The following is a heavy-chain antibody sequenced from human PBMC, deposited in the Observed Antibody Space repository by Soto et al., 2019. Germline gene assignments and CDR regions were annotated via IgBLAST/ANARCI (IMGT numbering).Heavy chain of an antibody. CDR2: ISYDGSNK. CDR3: ASGTLYYFDY. CDR1: GFTFSSYA. V-gene: IGHV3-30-3*01. J-gene: IGHJ4*02. D-gene: IGHD1-26*01. Sequence: QVQLVESGGGVVQPGRSLRLSCAASGFTFSSYAMYWVRQAPGKGLEWVAVISYDGSNKYYADSVKGRFTISRDNSKNTLYLQMNSLRAEDTAVYYCASGTLYYFDYWGQGTLVTVSS.